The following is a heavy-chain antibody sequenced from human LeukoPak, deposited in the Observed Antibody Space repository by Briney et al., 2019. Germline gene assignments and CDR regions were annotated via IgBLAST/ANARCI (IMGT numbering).Heavy chain of an antibody. Sequence: SETLSLTCAVYGGSFSGYYWSWIRQPPGKGLEWIGEINHSGSTNYNPSLKSRVTISVDTSKNQFSLKLSSVTAADTAVYYCARGGKSSSWYHIRLDYWGQGTLVTVSS. CDR1: GGSFSGYY. CDR3: ARGGKSSSWYHIRLDY. CDR2: INHSGST. V-gene: IGHV4-34*01. J-gene: IGHJ4*02. D-gene: IGHD6-19*01.